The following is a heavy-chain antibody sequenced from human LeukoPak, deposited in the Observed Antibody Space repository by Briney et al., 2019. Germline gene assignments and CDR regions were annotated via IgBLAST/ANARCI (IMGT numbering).Heavy chain of an antibody. CDR2: IYSIGST. V-gene: IGHV4-59*01. J-gene: IGHJ4*02. CDR3: ARWNEGCDY. D-gene: IGHD1-1*01. Sequence: PSETLSLTCTVSGGSISDYYWIWIRQPPGKGLEWIGDIYSIGSTNYNPSLKSRVTISVDTSKNQFSLKLRSVTAADTAVYYCARWNEGCDYWGQGTLVTVSS. CDR1: GGSISDYY.